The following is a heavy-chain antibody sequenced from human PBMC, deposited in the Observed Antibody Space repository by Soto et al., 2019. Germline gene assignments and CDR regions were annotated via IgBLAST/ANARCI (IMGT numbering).Heavy chain of an antibody. D-gene: IGHD3-3*01. CDR3: ASFWSRYYRRF. CDR2: IYHTGIT. CDR1: VVSISNGGYS. Sequence: SETLSLTCTFSVVSISNGGYSCSWIRQPPGKGLEWIGYIYHTGITFYNPSLKSRVAMSVDTSKDHFSLKLSSVTAADTAVYFCASFWSRYYRRFWGPGTPVSVSS. V-gene: IGHV4-30-2*01. J-gene: IGHJ4*02.